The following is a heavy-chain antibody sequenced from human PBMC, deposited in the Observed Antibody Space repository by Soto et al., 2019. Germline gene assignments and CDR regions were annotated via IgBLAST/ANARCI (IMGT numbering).Heavy chain of an antibody. J-gene: IGHJ4*02. CDR1: GGLFSSYA. CDR3: ARGGSGYVWFNEF. V-gene: IGHV1-69*01. D-gene: IGHD3-22*01. Sequence: QEQLVPSGAEVKTSGSSVTVSCKDTGGLFSSYAVSWVRQAPGQGLEWMGGIIPVFDTVYYAQKFQGRVTITADESTNTAYMELSSLRSEDTDMYYCARGGSGYVWFNEFWGQGTLVTVSS. CDR2: IIPVFDTV.